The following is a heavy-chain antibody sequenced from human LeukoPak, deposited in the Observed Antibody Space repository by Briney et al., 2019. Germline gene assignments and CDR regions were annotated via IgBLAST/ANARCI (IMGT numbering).Heavy chain of an antibody. D-gene: IGHD6-19*01. V-gene: IGHV3-11*01. CDR1: GFTLNDYY. CDR3: AREIVAGAFDS. CDR2: IGSSDNII. J-gene: IGHJ4*02. Sequence: GGSLRLSCAASGFTLNDYYMSWIRRPPGKGLEWVADIGSSDNIISYGASVRGRFTISRDIAKNSLYLHMNSLRADDTAVYYCAREIVAGAFDSWGQGTLVTVSS.